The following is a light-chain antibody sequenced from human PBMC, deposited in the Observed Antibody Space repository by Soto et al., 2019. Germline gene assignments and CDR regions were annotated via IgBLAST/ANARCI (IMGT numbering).Light chain of an antibody. CDR2: EVS. V-gene: IGLV2-23*02. J-gene: IGLJ1*01. CDR1: SSDGGSNDL. Sequence: QSALSQPASVSGSPGQSITIAGTGTSSDGGSNDLVSWYQQHPGKAPILMIYEVSKRPSGISNRFSGSKSGNTASLTISGLQAEDEGDYYCFSYVGRSDTDVFGAGTKVTAL. CDR3: FSYVGRSDTDV.